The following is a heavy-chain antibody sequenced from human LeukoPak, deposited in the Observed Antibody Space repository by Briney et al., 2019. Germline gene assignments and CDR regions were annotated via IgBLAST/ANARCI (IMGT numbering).Heavy chain of an antibody. Sequence: TSETLSLTCTVSGYSIDSVYYWGWIRQPPGKGLEWIGSINHSGSTNYNPSLKSRVTISVDTSKNQFPLKLSSVTAADTAVYYCARVSYPRDYWGQGTLVTVSS. V-gene: IGHV4-38-2*02. CDR3: ARVSYPRDY. CDR1: GYSIDSVYY. D-gene: IGHD2-2*02. CDR2: INHSGST. J-gene: IGHJ4*02.